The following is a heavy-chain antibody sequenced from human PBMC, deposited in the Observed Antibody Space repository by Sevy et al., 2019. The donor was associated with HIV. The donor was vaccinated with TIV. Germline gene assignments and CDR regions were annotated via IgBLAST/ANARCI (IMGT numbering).Heavy chain of an antibody. CDR3: ARDCSSTSCLWGMDV. D-gene: IGHD2-2*01. V-gene: IGHV3-7*03. J-gene: IGHJ6*02. CDR2: IKRDGSEK. Sequence: GGSLRLSCAASEFTFSSYNMNWVRQAPGKGLEWVANIKRDGSEKYYVASVKGRFTISRDNAKNSLYLQMNSLRVEDTAVYYCARDCSSTSCLWGMDVWGPGTTVTVSS. CDR1: EFTFSSYN.